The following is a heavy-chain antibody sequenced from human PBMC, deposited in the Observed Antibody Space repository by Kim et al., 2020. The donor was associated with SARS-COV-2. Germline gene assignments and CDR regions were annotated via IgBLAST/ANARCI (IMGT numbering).Heavy chain of an antibody. CDR2: IYSGGST. CDR3: ARGEEWFGDDYGMDV. V-gene: IGHV3-53*04. Sequence: GGSLRLSCAASGFTVSSNYMSWVRQAPGKGLEWVSVIYSGGSTYYADSVKGRFTISRHNSKNTLYLQMNSLRAEDTAVYYCARGEEWFGDDYGMDVWGQGTTVTVSS. J-gene: IGHJ6*02. D-gene: IGHD3-10*01. CDR1: GFTVSSNY.